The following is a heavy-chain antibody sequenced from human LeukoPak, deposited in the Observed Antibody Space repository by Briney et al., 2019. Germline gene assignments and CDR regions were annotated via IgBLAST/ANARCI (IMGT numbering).Heavy chain of an antibody. V-gene: IGHV3-7*01. J-gene: IGHJ4*02. CDR3: ARDRGPRTGFMVREAYDY. CDR2: IKPDGSAE. Sequence: PGGSLRLSCATSGFTFSSNWMSWVRHVPGRGLDWVANIKPDGSAEYYAASVKGRFTVSRDNAKNTLYLQMSSLRAEDTAVYYCARDRGPRTGFMVREAYDYWGQGTLVTVSS. CDR1: GFTFSSNW. D-gene: IGHD3-10*01.